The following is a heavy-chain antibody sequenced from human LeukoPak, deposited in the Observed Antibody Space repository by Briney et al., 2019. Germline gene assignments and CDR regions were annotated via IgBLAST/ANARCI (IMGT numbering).Heavy chain of an antibody. V-gene: IGHV4-34*01. J-gene: IGHJ4*02. CDR3: AKQRSRRWGYCSSTSCHNIFDY. CDR1: GGSFSGYY. Sequence: SETLSLTCAVYGGSFSGYYWSWIRQPPGKGLEWIGEINHSGSTNYNPSLKSRVTISVDTSKNQFSLKLSSVTAADTAVYYCAKQRSRRWGYCSSTSCHNIFDYWGQGTLVTVSS. CDR2: INHSGST. D-gene: IGHD2-2*01.